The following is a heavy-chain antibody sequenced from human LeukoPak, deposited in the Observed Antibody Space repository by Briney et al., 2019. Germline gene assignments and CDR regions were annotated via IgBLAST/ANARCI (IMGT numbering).Heavy chain of an antibody. CDR3: ARGVIVVVPAARVHNWFDP. D-gene: IGHD2-2*01. Sequence: NTSETLSLTCAVYGGSFSGYYWSWIRQPPGKGLEWIGEINHSGSTNYNPSLKSRVTISVDTSKNQFSLKLSSVTAADTAVYYCARGVIVVVPAARVHNWFDPWGQGTLVTVS. CDR2: INHSGST. CDR1: GGSFSGYY. J-gene: IGHJ5*02. V-gene: IGHV4-34*01.